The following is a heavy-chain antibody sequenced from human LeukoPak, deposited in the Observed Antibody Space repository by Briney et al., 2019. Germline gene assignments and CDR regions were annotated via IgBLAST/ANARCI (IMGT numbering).Heavy chain of an antibody. V-gene: IGHV3-74*01. D-gene: IGHD3-16*01. Sequence: GGSLRLSCVASRFTLSSYWMNWVRQAPGKGLVWVARTNYDGSYTDYADSVKGRFIISRDNPKNTLYLQMNSLTAEDTAVYYCASAPWGENGMDVWGQGTTVTVSS. CDR1: RFTLSSYW. CDR3: ASAPWGENGMDV. CDR2: TNYDGSYT. J-gene: IGHJ6*02.